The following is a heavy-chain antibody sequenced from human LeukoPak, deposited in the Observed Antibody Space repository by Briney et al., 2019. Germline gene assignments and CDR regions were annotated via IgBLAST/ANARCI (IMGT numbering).Heavy chain of an antibody. CDR1: GFTFSSYA. CDR2: ISGSGGAT. J-gene: IGHJ4*02. CDR3: ARGGVDYYGSGTYYLMYYFDY. V-gene: IGHV3-23*01. D-gene: IGHD3-10*01. Sequence: GGSLRLSCAASGFTFSSYAMSWVRQAPGKGLEWVSGISGSGGATYYADSVKGRFTISRDDPHNTLYLQMNSLRAEDTAVYFCARGGVDYYGSGTYYLMYYFDYWGQGALVTVSS.